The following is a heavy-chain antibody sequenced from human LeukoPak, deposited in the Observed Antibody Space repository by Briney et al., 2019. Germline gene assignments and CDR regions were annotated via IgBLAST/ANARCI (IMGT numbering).Heavy chain of an antibody. D-gene: IGHD3-16*01. CDR3: ARVGVTYYYYYGLDV. V-gene: IGHV4-59*01. CDR1: GRSISSYY. Sequence: PSETLSLTCTVSGRSISSYYGSWIRHPPGKGLEWVGYIYYSGSTNYSPSLESRVTISVDTSKNQFSLKLSSVTAAETAVYYCARVGVTYYYYYGLDVWGQGTTVTVSS. CDR2: IYYSGST. J-gene: IGHJ6*02.